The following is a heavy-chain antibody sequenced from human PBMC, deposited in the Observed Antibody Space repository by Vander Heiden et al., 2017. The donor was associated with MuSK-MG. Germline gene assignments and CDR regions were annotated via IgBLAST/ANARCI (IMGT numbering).Heavy chain of an antibody. Sequence: QVPLVESGGGVVQPGRSLRLSCAAPAFTFSSYAMHWVRQAPGKGLEWVAVISYDGSNKYYADSVKGRFTISRDNSKNTLYLQMNSLRAEDTAVYYCARVMGVTTRGPMDVWGQGTTVTVSS. J-gene: IGHJ6*02. D-gene: IGHD4-4*01. CDR1: AFTFSSYA. CDR2: ISYDGSNK. CDR3: ARVMGVTTRGPMDV. V-gene: IGHV3-30*04.